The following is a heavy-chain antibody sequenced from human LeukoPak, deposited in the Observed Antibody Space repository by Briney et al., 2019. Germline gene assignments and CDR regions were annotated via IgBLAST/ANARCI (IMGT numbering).Heavy chain of an antibody. Sequence: PGGSLRLSCAASGFTFSSYWMSWVRQAPGKGLEWVANIKQDGSEKYYVDSVKGRFTISRDNAKNSLYLQMNSLRAEDTAVYYCARDLAHYDFWSGYHNYYYYYGMDVWGQGTTVTVSS. CDR2: IKQDGSEK. V-gene: IGHV3-7*01. D-gene: IGHD3-3*01. J-gene: IGHJ6*02. CDR3: ARDLAHYDFWSGYHNYYYYYGMDV. CDR1: GFTFSSYW.